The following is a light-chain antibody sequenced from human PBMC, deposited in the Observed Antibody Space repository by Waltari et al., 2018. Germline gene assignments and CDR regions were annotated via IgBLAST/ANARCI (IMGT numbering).Light chain of an antibody. Sequence: EIVLTQSPGTLSLSPGERATLSCRASQSGSSSYLAWYLQKSGQAPRLLIYGASSRATGIPDRISGSGSATDFSLTISRLEPEDFAVYYCQQYGSSPYTFGQGTMLEIK. CDR2: GAS. J-gene: IGKJ2*01. V-gene: IGKV3-20*01. CDR3: QQYGSSPYT. CDR1: QSGSSSY.